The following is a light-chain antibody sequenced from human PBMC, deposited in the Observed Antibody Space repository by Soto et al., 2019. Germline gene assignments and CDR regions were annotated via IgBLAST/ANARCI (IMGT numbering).Light chain of an antibody. CDR3: CSYAGSYTYV. V-gene: IGLV2-11*01. CDR2: DVS. J-gene: IGLJ1*01. CDR1: SSDFGGYNY. Sequence: QSALTQPRSVSGSPGQSVTISCTGTSSDFGGYNYVSWYQQHPGKAPKLMIYDVSKRPSGVPDRFSGSKSGNTASLTISGLQAEDEADYYCCSYAGSYTYVFGPGTKVTVL.